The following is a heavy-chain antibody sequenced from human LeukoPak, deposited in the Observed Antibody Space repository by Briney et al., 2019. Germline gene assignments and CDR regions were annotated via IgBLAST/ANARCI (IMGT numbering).Heavy chain of an antibody. CDR1: GFTVSSNY. Sequence: PGGSLRLSCAASGFTVSSNYMSWVRQAPGKGLEWVSVIYSGGSTYYADSVKGRFTISRNNSKNTPYLQKNSLMTEDTAVYYCARDRSSYYYDSSGYPDYWGQGTLVTVSS. CDR3: ARDRSSYYYDSSGYPDY. J-gene: IGHJ4*02. D-gene: IGHD3-22*01. CDR2: IYSGGST. V-gene: IGHV3-53*04.